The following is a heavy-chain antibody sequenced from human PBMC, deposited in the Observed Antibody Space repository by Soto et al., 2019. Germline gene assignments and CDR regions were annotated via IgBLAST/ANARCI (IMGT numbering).Heavy chain of an antibody. CDR2: IITMFGTT. CDR1: GGTFKSYA. V-gene: IGHV1-69*13. J-gene: IGHJ2*01. CDR3: ARDAPYSYDTNKDWYFDL. Sequence: SVKVSCKASGGTFKSYAISWVRQAPGQGLEWMGGIITMFGTTNYAQKFRDRVTITADESTSTVYMELSSLRSEDTAIYYCARDAPYSYDTNKDWYFDLWGRGTLVTVSS. D-gene: IGHD3-22*01.